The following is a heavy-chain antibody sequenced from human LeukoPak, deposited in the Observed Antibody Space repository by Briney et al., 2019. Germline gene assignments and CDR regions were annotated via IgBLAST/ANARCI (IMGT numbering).Heavy chain of an antibody. V-gene: IGHV4-39*02. Sequence: SETLSLTCTVSGGSITNTNYYWGWIRQPPEKGLEYIGGLFYSGSTSYNPSLKSRVTMSIDTSKNHLSLKLNSVTAADTAVYYCAGLFVGEYYGSGLYLGDWGQGTLVTVPP. D-gene: IGHD3-10*01. J-gene: IGHJ4*02. CDR1: GGSITNTNYY. CDR3: AGLFVGEYYGSGLYLGD. CDR2: LFYSGST.